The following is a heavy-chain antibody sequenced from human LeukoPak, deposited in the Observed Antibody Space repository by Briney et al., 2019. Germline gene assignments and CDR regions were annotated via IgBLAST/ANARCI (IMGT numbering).Heavy chain of an antibody. J-gene: IGHJ4*02. CDR3: ARDRDFDF. V-gene: IGHV3-21*01. Sequence: GGSVRLPCGACGYTFPDYNINWVRQARGKGLEWVSSMSSSSTYIYYADSVKGRFTISRDNAKNSLYLQMNSLSAEDTAVYYCARDRDFDFWGQGTLVTVSS. CDR1: GYTFPDYN. CDR2: MSSSSTYI.